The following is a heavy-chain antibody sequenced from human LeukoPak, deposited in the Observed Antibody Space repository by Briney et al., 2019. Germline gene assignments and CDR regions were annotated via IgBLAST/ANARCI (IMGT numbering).Heavy chain of an antibody. J-gene: IGHJ3*02. Sequence: GASVKVSCKASGYTFTSYGISWVRQAPGQGLEWMGWISAYNGNTNYAQKLQGRVTMTTDTSTSTAYMELRSLRSDDTAVYYCARVLTRGSYYPRDAFDIWGQGTMVTVSS. CDR3: ARVLTRGSYYPRDAFDI. D-gene: IGHD1-26*01. CDR1: GYTFTSYG. CDR2: ISAYNGNT. V-gene: IGHV1-18*01.